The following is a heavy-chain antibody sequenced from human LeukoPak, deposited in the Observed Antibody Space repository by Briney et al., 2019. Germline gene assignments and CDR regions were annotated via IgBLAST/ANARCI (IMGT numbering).Heavy chain of an antibody. J-gene: IGHJ4*02. CDR1: GGSFSGYY. Sequence: PSETLSLTCAVYGGSFSGYYWSWIRQPPGKGLEWIGEINHSGSTNYSPSLKSRVTISVDTSKNQFSLKLSSVTAADTAVYYCARGRDFDWLPRYYFDYWGQGTLVTVSS. V-gene: IGHV4-34*01. CDR3: ARGRDFDWLPRYYFDY. D-gene: IGHD3-9*01. CDR2: INHSGST.